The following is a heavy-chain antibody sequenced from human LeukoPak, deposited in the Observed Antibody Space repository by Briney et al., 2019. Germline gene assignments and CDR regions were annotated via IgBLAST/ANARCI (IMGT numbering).Heavy chain of an antibody. Sequence: GASVKVSCKASGGTFSSYAISWVRQAPGQGLEWVGGIIPIFGTANYAQKFQGRVTITADESTSTAYMELSSLRSEDTAVYYCARSRLVYSAEFGYWGQGTLVTVSS. J-gene: IGHJ4*02. CDR2: IIPIFGTA. D-gene: IGHD2-8*01. V-gene: IGHV1-69*13. CDR1: GGTFSSYA. CDR3: ARSRLVYSAEFGY.